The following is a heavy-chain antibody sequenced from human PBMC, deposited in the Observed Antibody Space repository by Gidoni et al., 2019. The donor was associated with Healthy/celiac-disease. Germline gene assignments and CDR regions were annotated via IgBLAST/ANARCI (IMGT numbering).Heavy chain of an antibody. CDR3: ARLKWLLLPTPYYYYGMDV. Sequence: KGLEWIGEINHSGSTNYNPSLKSRVTISVDTSKNQFSLKLSSVTAADTAVYYCARLKWLLLPTPYYYYGMDVWGQGTTVTVSS. D-gene: IGHD3-22*01. CDR2: INHSGST. J-gene: IGHJ6*02. V-gene: IGHV4-34*01.